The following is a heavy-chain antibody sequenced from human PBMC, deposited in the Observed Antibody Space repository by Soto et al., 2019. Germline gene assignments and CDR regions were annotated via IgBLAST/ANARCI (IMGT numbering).Heavy chain of an antibody. CDR3: ARDGAVAGDTNFDY. V-gene: IGHV1-3*04. Sequence: ASVKVSCKASGYTFTHYSMHWVRQAPGQRLEWMGWINTGNGNTKYSQKFQGRVTITTDTSASTAYMELSSLRSEDTAVYYCARDGAVAGDTNFDYWGQGTLVTVSS. CDR1: GYTFTHYS. D-gene: IGHD6-19*01. J-gene: IGHJ4*02. CDR2: INTGNGNT.